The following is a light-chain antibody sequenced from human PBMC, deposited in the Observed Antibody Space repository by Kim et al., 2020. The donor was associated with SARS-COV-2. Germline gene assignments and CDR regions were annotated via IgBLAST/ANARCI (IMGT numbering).Light chain of an antibody. CDR3: NSRDNSGDHVV. CDR1: SLRTYY. Sequence: SSELTQDPAVSVVLGQTVRITCQGDSLRTYYASWYQQKPGQAPKVVIYGKNNRPSGIPDRFSGSSSGNTASLTVTGAQAVDEADYYCNSRDNSGDHVVFGGGTQLTVL. V-gene: IGLV3-19*01. J-gene: IGLJ2*01. CDR2: GKN.